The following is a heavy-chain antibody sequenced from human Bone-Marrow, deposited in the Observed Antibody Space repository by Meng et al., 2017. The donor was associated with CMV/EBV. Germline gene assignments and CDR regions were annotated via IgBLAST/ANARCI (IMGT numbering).Heavy chain of an antibody. J-gene: IGHJ4*02. CDR3: AKDRAGRDWLGASYFDY. CDR2: IQYVGNSK. CDR1: GFTFSSFG. V-gene: IGHV3-30*02. D-gene: IGHD3/OR15-3a*01. Sequence: GESLKISCATSGFTFSSFGMHWVRQAPGKGLEWVTFIQYVGNSKYYADSVKGRFTVSRANSKNTLYLQMNNLRAEDTAVYYCAKDRAGRDWLGASYFDYWGQGTLVTVSS.